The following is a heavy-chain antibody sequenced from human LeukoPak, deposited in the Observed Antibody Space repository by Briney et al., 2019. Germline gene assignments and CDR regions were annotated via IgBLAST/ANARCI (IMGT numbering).Heavy chain of an antibody. CDR2: IKQDGNDQ. D-gene: IGHD6-6*01. V-gene: IGHV3-7*03. CDR3: ARDPGQSSFDF. J-gene: IGHJ3*01. CDR1: GFNYSNYR. Sequence: EGPLSHFCGACGFNYSNYRMSWLREAPGEGLEWVADIKQDGNDQYSVGSETGRFTISRDNAKNSLYLQMISLRAEDTAVYFCARDPGQSSFDFWGQGTMVTVSS.